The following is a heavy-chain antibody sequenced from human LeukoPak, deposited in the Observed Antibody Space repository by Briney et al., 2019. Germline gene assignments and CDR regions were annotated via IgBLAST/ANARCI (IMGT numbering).Heavy chain of an antibody. CDR1: GGSISSGGYS. D-gene: IGHD6-13*01. V-gene: IGHV4-30-2*01. CDR2: IYHSGST. Sequence: SETLSLTCAVSGGSISSGGYSWSWIRQPPGKGLEWIGYIYHSGSTYYNPSLKSRVTISVDTSKNQFSLKLSSVTAADTAVYYCARQRGIAAAGDFDYWGQGTLVTVSS. CDR3: ARQRGIAAAGDFDY. J-gene: IGHJ4*02.